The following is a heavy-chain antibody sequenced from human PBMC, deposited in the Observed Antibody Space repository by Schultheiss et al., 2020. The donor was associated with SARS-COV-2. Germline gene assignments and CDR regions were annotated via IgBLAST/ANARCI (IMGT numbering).Heavy chain of an antibody. J-gene: IGHJ4*02. CDR1: GCSISSYY. CDR2: IYYSGST. CDR3: ARTIRITIFGVVQYFDY. V-gene: IGHV4-59*08. Sequence: SETLSLTCTVSGCSISSYYWSWIRQPPGKGLEWIGYIYYSGSTNYNPSLKSRVTISVDTSKNQFSLKLSSVTAADTAVYYCARTIRITIFGVVQYFDYWGQGTLVTVSS. D-gene: IGHD3-3*01.